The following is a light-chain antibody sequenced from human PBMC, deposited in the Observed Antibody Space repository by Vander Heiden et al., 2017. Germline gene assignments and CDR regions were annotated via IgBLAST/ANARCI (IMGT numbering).Light chain of an antibody. CDR1: NIGGKR. J-gene: IGLJ2*01. CDR3: QVWDSSSDRVV. V-gene: IGLV3-21*02. Sequence: SYVVAQSPSVSVAPGQTAKITCGGNNIGGKRVNWYQQKPGQAPVLVVYDDNDRPSGIPERFSGSNSGNTATLTISRVEAGDEADYYCQVWDSSSDRVVFGGGTKLTVL. CDR2: DDN.